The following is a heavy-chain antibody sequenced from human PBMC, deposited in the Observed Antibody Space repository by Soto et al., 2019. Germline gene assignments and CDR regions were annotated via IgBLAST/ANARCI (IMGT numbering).Heavy chain of an antibody. Sequence: PGGSLRLSCAASGFTFSSYWMSRVRQAPGKGLEWVANIKQDGSEKYYVDSVEGRFTISRDNAKNSLYLQMNSLRAEDTAVYYCARSLKPTFYDYIWGSYRQPTSNWFDPWGQGTLVTVS. J-gene: IGHJ5*02. CDR3: ARSLKPTFYDYIWGSYRQPTSNWFDP. CDR2: IKQDGSEK. V-gene: IGHV3-7*01. CDR1: GFTFSSYW. D-gene: IGHD3-16*02.